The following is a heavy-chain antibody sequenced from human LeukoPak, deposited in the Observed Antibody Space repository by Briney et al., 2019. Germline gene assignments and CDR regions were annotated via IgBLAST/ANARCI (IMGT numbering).Heavy chain of an antibody. J-gene: IGHJ5*02. V-gene: IGHV4-59*01. Sequence: SETLSLTCTVSGGSISSYYWSWIRQHPGKGLEWIGYIYYSGSTNYNPSLKSRVTISVDTSRNQFSLKLSSVTAADTAVYYCARAHSSSWYGVWFDPWGQGTLVTVSS. CDR2: IYYSGST. D-gene: IGHD6-13*01. CDR1: GGSISSYY. CDR3: ARAHSSSWYGVWFDP.